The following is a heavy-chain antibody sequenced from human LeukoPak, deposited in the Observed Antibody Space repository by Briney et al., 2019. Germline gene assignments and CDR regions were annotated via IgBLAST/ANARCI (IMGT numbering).Heavy chain of an antibody. CDR2: ISYDGNNE. J-gene: IGHJ4*02. CDR1: GFTFDTYG. D-gene: IGHD3-22*01. V-gene: IGHV3-30*03. CDR3: ATRSIYYYYFDY. Sequence: GSSLRLSCAASGFTFDTYGMHWVRQAPGKGLEWVAVISYDGNNENYVDSVKGRFTISRDNSKNTLYLQMNSLRAEDTAVYYCATRSIYYYYFDYWGQGTLVTVSS.